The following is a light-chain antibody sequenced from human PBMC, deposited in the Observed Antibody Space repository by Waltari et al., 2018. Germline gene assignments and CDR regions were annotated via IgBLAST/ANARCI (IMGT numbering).Light chain of an antibody. CDR2: DVN. CDR1: SSDVGGDDS. V-gene: IGLV2-14*03. CDR3: SSQSGNNVVI. J-gene: IGLJ2*01. Sequence: QSALTQPASVSGSPGQSITISCTGSSSDVGGDDSVSWSQYHPGQAPKVIIYDVNNRPSGVSDRFSGSKSGNTASLTISGLQAEDEANYYCSSQSGNNVVIFGGGTKLTVL.